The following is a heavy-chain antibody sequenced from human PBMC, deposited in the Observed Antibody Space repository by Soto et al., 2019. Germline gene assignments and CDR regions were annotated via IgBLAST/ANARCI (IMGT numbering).Heavy chain of an antibody. V-gene: IGHV3-9*01. CDR3: ARGRGALTVVSNWFDP. D-gene: IGHD2-15*01. J-gene: IGHJ5*02. CDR1: GFNFEDYA. Sequence: SLRLSCVAFGFNFEDYAMHWIRQAPGKGLEWVSGINWNSGITGYADSVKGRFTISRDNANNSLHLDMSSLKTEDTALYYCARGRGALTVVSNWFDPWGQGTLVTVSS. CDR2: INWNSGIT.